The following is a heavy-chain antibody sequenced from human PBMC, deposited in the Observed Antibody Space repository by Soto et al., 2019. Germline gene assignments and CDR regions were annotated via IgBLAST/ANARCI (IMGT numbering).Heavy chain of an antibody. D-gene: IGHD2-15*01. Sequence: DVQLLESGGGLVQPEGSLRLSCAASGFPFTSYAMGWVRQGPGKGLEWVAVVSIGGITHYADSVRGRFTISRDNSKNTLSLQMNSLTAEDTAVYFCAKRRGAGGHFDYWGQGALVTVSS. J-gene: IGHJ4*02. CDR2: VSIGGIT. CDR3: AKRRGAGGHFDY. V-gene: IGHV3-23*01. CDR1: GFPFTSYA.